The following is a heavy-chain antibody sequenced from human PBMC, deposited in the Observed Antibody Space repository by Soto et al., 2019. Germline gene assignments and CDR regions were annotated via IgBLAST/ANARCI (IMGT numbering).Heavy chain of an antibody. CDR1: GGSISSYY. D-gene: IGHD2-2*02. V-gene: IGHV4-59*01. Sequence: SETLSLTCTVSGGSISSYYWSWIRQPPGKGLEWIGYIYYSGSTNYNPSLKSRVTISVDTSKNQFSLKLSSVTAADTAVYYCARVQDRYCSSTSCYTGGWFDPWGQGTLVTVS. CDR3: ARVQDRYCSSTSCYTGGWFDP. J-gene: IGHJ5*02. CDR2: IYYSGST.